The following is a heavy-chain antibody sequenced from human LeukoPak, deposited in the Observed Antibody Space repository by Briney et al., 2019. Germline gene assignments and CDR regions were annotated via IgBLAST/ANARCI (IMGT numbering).Heavy chain of an antibody. CDR1: GYTFTSYG. V-gene: IGHV1-18*01. D-gene: IGHD3-22*01. CDR3: ARDPYYYDSSGLDY. CDR2: SSAYNGNT. Sequence: GASVKISCKASGYTFTSYGISWVRQAPGQGLELMGWSSAYNGNTNYAQKLQGRVTMTTDTSTSTAYMELRSLRSDDTAVYYCARDPYYYDSSGLDYWGQGTLVTVSS. J-gene: IGHJ4*02.